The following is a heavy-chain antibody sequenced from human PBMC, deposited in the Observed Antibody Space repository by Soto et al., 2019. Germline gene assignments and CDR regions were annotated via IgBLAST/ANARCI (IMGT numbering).Heavy chain of an antibody. CDR2: ISGDGGST. J-gene: IGHJ4*02. V-gene: IGHV3-23*01. Sequence: QPGGSLRLSCAASGFTFSRYAMSWVRQAPGKGLEWVSGISGDGGSTYYADSVKGRFTISRDNSKNTLYLQMNSLRAEDTAVYYCARNTFFDYWGQGTLVTVSS. CDR3: ARNTFFDY. CDR1: GFTFSRYA.